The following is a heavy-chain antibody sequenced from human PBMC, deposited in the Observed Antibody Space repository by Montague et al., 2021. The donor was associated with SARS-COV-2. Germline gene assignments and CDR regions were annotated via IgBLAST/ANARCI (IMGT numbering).Heavy chain of an antibody. D-gene: IGHD1-1*01. CDR1: SGSISNDIYY. J-gene: IGHJ2*01. CDR3: GRQGRQLRFDL. Sequence: ETLSLTCTVSSGSISNDIYYWGWIRQPPGKGSEWNGGSRYGGTSYHKPCIKSPVTISIDTSKNQRSLKMTAVTAADTAVYFCGRQGRQLRFDLWGRGTLVTVSS. V-gene: IGHV4-39*01. CDR2: SRYGGTS.